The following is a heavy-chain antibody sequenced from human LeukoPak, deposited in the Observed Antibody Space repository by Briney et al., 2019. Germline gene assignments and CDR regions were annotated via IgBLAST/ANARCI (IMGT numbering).Heavy chain of an antibody. D-gene: IGHD2-15*01. Sequence: SETLSLTCTVSDGSISSYYWSWIRQPPGKGLEWIGYIYYSGSTNYNPSVKSRVTISVDTSKNQFSLKLSSVTAADTAVYYCARLYCSGGSCYYPSEWYFDLWGRGTLVTVSS. V-gene: IGHV4-59*08. J-gene: IGHJ2*01. CDR2: IYYSGST. CDR3: ARLYCSGGSCYYPSEWYFDL. CDR1: DGSISSYY.